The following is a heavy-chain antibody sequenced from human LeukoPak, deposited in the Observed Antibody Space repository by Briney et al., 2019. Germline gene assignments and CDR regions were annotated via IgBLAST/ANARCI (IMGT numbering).Heavy chain of an antibody. J-gene: IGHJ4*02. V-gene: IGHV3-7*01. CDR3: ARADFWSGYYVN. CDR2: IKQDGSEQ. Sequence: GGSLRLSCADSGFTFSNAWMSWVRQAPGRGLERVANIKQDGSEQYYVDSVKGRFTISRDNAKNSLYLQMNSLRAEDTAVYYCARADFWSGYYVNWGQGTLVTVSS. CDR1: GFTFSNAW. D-gene: IGHD3-3*01.